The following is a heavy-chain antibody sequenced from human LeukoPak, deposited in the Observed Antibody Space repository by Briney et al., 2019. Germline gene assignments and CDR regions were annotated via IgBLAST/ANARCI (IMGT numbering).Heavy chain of an antibody. CDR2: ISNGGSTI. CDR3: ARSRHPWSRFDP. J-gene: IGHJ5*02. CDR1: GFTFSDYY. Sequence: GGSLRLSCAASGFTFSDYYMSWIRQAPGKGLEWVSYISNGGSTIYYADSVKGRFTISRDNAKNSLYLQMHSLRAEDTAVYYCARSRHPWSRFDPWGQGTLVTVSS. V-gene: IGHV3-11*01. D-gene: IGHD2-8*01.